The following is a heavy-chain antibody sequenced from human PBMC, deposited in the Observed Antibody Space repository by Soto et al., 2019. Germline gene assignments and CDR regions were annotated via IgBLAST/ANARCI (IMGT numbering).Heavy chain of an antibody. CDR2: IPYDGSNK. V-gene: IGHV3-30*03. D-gene: IGHD3-10*01. J-gene: IGHJ3*02. CDR1: GFTFSSYG. CDR3: VVRGSAFDI. Sequence: GGSLRLSCAASGFTFSSYGMHWVRQAPGKGLEWVAVIPYDGSNKYYADSVKGRFTISRDNSKNTLYLQMNSLRPEDTAVYYCVVRGSAFDIWGQGTVVTVSS.